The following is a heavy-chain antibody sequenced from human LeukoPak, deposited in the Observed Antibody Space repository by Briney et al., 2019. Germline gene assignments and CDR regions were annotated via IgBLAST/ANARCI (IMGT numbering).Heavy chain of an antibody. CDR3: ARVHDEPHTATKKQWLVQEYYFDY. D-gene: IGHD6-19*01. V-gene: IGHV4-39*07. CDR2: IYHSGST. CDR1: GGSISSSDYY. Sequence: SETLSLTCSVSGGSISSSDYYWGWIRQPPGKGLEWIGEIYHSGSTNYNPSLKSRVTISVDKSKNQFSLKLSSVTAADTAVYYCARVHDEPHTATKKQWLVQEYYFDYWGQGTLVTVSS. J-gene: IGHJ4*02.